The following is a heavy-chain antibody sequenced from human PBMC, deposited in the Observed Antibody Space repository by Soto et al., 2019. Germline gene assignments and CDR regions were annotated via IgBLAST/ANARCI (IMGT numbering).Heavy chain of an antibody. J-gene: IGHJ6*02. CDR1: GYTFTRHD. CDR2: MNPNSGNR. V-gene: IGHV1-8*01. D-gene: IGHD6-6*01. CDR3: ARVKYGSSSRAYHGMDV. Sequence: SVKVSCKASGYTFTRHDIHSVRLATGRGLEWMGWMNPNSGNRGYAQKFQGRVTMTRNTSISTAYMELSSLRSEDTAVYYCARVKYGSSSRAYHGMDVWGQGSTVTASS.